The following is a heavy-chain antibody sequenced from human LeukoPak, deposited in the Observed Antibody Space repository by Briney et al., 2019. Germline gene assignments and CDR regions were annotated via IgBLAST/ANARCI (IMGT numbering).Heavy chain of an antibody. CDR1: GGSISNYY. D-gene: IGHD6-19*01. CDR2: IYYSGST. V-gene: IGHV4-59*01. J-gene: IGHJ4*02. CDR3: ASSGWSTTFDY. Sequence: PSETLSLTCTVSGGSISNYYWSWIRQPPGKGLEWIGYIYYSGSTNYNPSLKSRVTISVDTSKNQFSLKLSSVTAADTAVYYCASSGWSTTFDYWGQGTLVTVSS.